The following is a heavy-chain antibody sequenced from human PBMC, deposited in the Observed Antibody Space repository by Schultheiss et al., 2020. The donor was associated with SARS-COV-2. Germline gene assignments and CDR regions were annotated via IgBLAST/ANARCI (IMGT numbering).Heavy chain of an antibody. CDR3: ARDLADYYYGMDV. CDR2: IYYSGST. V-gene: IGHV4-59*01. J-gene: IGHJ6*02. Sequence: SQTLSLTCTVSGGSISSYYWSWIRQPPGKGLEWIGYIYYSGSTNYNPSLKSRVTISVDTSKNQFSLKLSSVTAADTAVYYCARDLADYYYGMDVWGQGTLVTVSS. CDR1: GGSISSYY.